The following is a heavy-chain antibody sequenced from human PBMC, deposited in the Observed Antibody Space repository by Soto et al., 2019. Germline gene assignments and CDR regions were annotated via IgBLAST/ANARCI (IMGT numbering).Heavy chain of an antibody. D-gene: IGHD3-16*01. CDR3: ARDDYYI. V-gene: IGHV1-3*05. CDR1: GYTFTNYA. J-gene: IGHJ3*02. CDR2: INAGNGNR. Sequence: QVQLVQSGAEEKKSGASVKVSCKASGYTFTNYAIQWVRQAPGQRLEWMGWINAGNGNRKYSQKFQGRVTITRDSSAGTAYMELTSLRSEDTAVYYCARDDYYIWGQGTMVTVSS.